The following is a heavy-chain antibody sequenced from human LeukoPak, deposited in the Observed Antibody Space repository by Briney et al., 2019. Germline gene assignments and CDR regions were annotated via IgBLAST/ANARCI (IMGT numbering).Heavy chain of an antibody. CDR2: IYYSGST. D-gene: IGHD3-3*01. Sequence: SETLSLTCTVSGGSISSSSYYWGWIRQPPGKGLEWIGSIYYSGSTYYNPSLKSRVTISVDTSKNQFPLKLSSVTAADTAVYYCARLGDFWSGNDYWGQGTLVTVSS. V-gene: IGHV4-39*01. J-gene: IGHJ4*02. CDR1: GGSISSSSYY. CDR3: ARLGDFWSGNDY.